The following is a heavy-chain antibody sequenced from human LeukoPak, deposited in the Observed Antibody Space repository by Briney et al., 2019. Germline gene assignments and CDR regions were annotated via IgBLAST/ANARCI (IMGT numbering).Heavy chain of an antibody. CDR3: ARMVQSAVVVPAAIDY. Sequence: GESLKISCKGSGYSFTSYWIGWVRQMRRKGLEWMGIIYPGDSDTRYSPSFQGQVTISADKSISTAYLQWSSLKASDTAMYYCARMVQSAVVVPAAIDYWGQGTLVTVSS. V-gene: IGHV5-51*01. CDR2: IYPGDSDT. CDR1: GYSFTSYW. J-gene: IGHJ4*02. D-gene: IGHD2-2*02.